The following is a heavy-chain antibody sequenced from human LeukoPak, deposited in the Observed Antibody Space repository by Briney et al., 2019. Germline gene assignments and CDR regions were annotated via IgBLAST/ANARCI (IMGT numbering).Heavy chain of an antibody. CDR1: GDSIIGYY. D-gene: IGHD6-13*01. Sequence: PSETLSLTCSASGDSIIGYYWGWIRQPPGKGLEWIGNIYYTGNTYYNSSLKSRVTISLDTSKNQFSLKVISMTAADTAVYYCARSSSWRAFDIWGQGTMVTVSS. CDR3: ARSSSWRAFDI. CDR2: IYYTGNT. V-gene: IGHV4-39*07. J-gene: IGHJ3*02.